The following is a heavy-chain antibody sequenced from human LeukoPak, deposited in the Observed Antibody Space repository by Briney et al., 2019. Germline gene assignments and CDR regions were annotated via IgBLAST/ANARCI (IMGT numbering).Heavy chain of an antibody. D-gene: IGHD1-26*01. Sequence: GASVNVSCKASGYTFTSYGISWVRQAPGQGLEWMGIINPSSGSRTYAQKFQGRVTMTRDTSTSTVYMELSSLRSEDTAVYYCAQDYSGSYVFDYWGQGTLVTVSS. V-gene: IGHV1-46*01. J-gene: IGHJ4*02. CDR1: GYTFTSYG. CDR3: AQDYSGSYVFDY. CDR2: INPSSGSR.